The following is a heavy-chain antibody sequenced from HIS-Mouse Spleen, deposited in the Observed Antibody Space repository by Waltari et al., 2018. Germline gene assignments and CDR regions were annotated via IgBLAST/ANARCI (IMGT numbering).Heavy chain of an antibody. CDR1: GCSISSSSYY. Sequence: QLQLQESGPGLLKPSETLSLTCTVSGCSISSSSYYWCWIRQPPGKGLEWIGSIYYSGSTYYNPSLKSRVTISVDTSKNQFSLKLSSVTAADTAVYYCAREIPYSSSWYDWYFDLWGRGTLVTVSS. CDR3: AREIPYSSSWYDWYFDL. D-gene: IGHD6-13*01. CDR2: IYYSGST. J-gene: IGHJ2*01. V-gene: IGHV4-39*07.